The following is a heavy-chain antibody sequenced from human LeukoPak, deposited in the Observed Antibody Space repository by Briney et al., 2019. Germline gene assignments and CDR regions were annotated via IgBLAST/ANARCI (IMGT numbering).Heavy chain of an antibody. CDR1: IGSLNSYF. Sequence: SETLSLTCTVSIGSLNSYFWTWVRQPAGKGLEWIGRVSDTGRAYYNPSLESRVTILLDTSKNQFSLKVTSVTAADTAVYYCARGKEMTRTSGYYSFDFWGQGTLVSVSS. CDR3: ARGKEMTRTSGYYSFDF. CDR2: VSDTGRA. J-gene: IGHJ4*02. D-gene: IGHD3-9*01. V-gene: IGHV4-4*07.